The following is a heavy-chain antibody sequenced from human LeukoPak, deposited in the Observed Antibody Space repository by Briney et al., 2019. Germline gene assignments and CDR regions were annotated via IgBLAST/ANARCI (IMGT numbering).Heavy chain of an antibody. Sequence: PGRSLRLSCAASGFTFSSYGMPWVRQAPGKGLEWVAVISYDGSNNYYADSVKGRFTISRDNSKNTLYLQMNSLRAEDTAVYYCAREGSGWPTNDYWGQGTLVTVSS. CDR1: GFTFSSYG. V-gene: IGHV3-30*03. J-gene: IGHJ4*02. D-gene: IGHD6-19*01. CDR2: ISYDGSNN. CDR3: AREGSGWPTNDY.